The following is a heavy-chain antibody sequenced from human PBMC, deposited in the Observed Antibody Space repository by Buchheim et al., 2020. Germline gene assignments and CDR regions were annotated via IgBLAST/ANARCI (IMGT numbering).Heavy chain of an antibody. CDR2: ISESGGNT. V-gene: IGHV3-23*01. J-gene: IGHJ4*02. CDR1: GFTFSRYG. Sequence: EVQLLESGGGSLQPGGSLRLSCAASGFTFSRYGMSWVRQAPGKGLEWVSRISESGGNTYYADSVKGRFTISRDNSKNTLYLQMNILGVEDTAVYYCAKDRDYSRPPYGFDYWGQGTL. D-gene: IGHD6-13*01. CDR3: AKDRDYSRPPYGFDY.